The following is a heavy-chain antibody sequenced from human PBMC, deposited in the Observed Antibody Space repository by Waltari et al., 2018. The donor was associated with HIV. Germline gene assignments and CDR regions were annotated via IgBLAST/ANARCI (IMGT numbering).Heavy chain of an antibody. D-gene: IGHD3-10*01. Sequence: DVYLVESGGGVVKIGGSIRLTCEASGFDLRHYSMNGVRRSPVRGLEWVASIRRGNNEKHYLDSVRGRFVISRDNAESSVYLQMESLREEDTATYFCVRDDPGYGPIDYWGQGTRVTV. V-gene: IGHV3-21*04. CDR2: IRRGNNEK. CDR3: VRDDPGYGPIDY. J-gene: IGHJ4*02. CDR1: GFDLRHYS.